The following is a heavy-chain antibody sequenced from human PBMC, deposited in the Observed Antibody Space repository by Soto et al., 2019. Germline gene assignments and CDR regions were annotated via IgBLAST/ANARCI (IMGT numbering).Heavy chain of an antibody. J-gene: IGHJ3*01. CDR3: TRHGDSSWSHAFHF. CDR2: IRSKANSYAI. Sequence: GGSLRLSCAASGFTFSGSAMHWVRQASGKGLEWVSRIRSKANSYAIAYAASVNCRFTISRDESKNTAYLQMNSLKTEATVVYYCTRHGDSSWSHAFHFWGQGTMVTVS. CDR1: GFTFSGSA. D-gene: IGHD6-13*01. V-gene: IGHV3-73*01.